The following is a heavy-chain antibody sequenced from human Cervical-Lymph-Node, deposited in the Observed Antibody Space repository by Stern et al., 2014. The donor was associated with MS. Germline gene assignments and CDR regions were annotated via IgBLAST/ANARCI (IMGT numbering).Heavy chain of an antibody. Sequence: EVQLVESGGGLVKPGGSLRLSCAASGFTFSSYSMHWVRLAPGTGLEWVSSISSTGRNIYYADSLKGRFTISRDSAKKSLYLQMNSLRAEDTAVYYCARDYYFDYWGQGALVTVSS. CDR2: ISSTGRNI. V-gene: IGHV3-21*01. CDR1: GFTFSSYS. CDR3: ARDYYFDY. J-gene: IGHJ4*02.